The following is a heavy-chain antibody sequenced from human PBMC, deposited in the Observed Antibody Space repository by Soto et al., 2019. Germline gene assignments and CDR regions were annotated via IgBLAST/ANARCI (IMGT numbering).Heavy chain of an antibody. CDR2: VYYSGTT. D-gene: IGHD4-17*01. J-gene: IGHJ4*02. Sequence: ETLSLTCSVSGGSFSNKTYYWSWIRQPPGKRLEWIGYVYYSGTTNYNPSLKSRVTISVDLSKNQFSLRLSSVTTADTALYYCARTTAVPNTLRSRYFFDYWGQGTLVTVS. CDR1: GGSFSNKTYY. CDR3: ARTTAVPNTLRSRYFFDY. V-gene: IGHV4-61*01.